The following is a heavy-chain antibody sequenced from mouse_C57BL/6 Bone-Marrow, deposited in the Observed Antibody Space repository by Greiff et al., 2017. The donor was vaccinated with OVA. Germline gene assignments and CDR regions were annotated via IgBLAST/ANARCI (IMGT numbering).Heavy chain of an antibody. Sequence: QVQLKQSGAELARPGASVKLSCKASGYTFTSYGISWVKQSTGQGLEWIGEIYPRSGNTYYNEKFKGKATLTADKSSSTAYMELRSLTSEDSAVYFCARGLRRPDYWGQGTTLTVSS. CDR3: ARGLRRPDY. CDR1: GYTFTSYG. V-gene: IGHV1-81*01. CDR2: IYPRSGNT. D-gene: IGHD2-4*01. J-gene: IGHJ2*01.